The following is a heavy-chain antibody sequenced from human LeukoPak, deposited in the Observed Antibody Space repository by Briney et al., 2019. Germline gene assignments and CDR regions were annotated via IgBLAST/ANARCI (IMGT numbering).Heavy chain of an antibody. Sequence: PGGSLRISCKGSGYTFSSYWIGWVRQMPGKGLEWMGIICPGDSDTRYSPSLQGQVTISVDTSIGTAHLQWSSLKASDTAIYYCARQNDFRLDYWGQGTLVTVSS. CDR1: GYTFSSYW. V-gene: IGHV5-51*01. CDR2: ICPGDSDT. CDR3: ARQNDFRLDY. J-gene: IGHJ4*02. D-gene: IGHD3-3*01.